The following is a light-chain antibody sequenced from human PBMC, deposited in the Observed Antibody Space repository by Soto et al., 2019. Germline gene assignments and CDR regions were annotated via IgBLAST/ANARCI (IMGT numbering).Light chain of an antibody. CDR3: QQRSNWL. V-gene: IGKV1-27*01. Sequence: DIQMTQSPSTLSGSVGDRVTIICRESQGISSYLNWYRQKPGKTPKFLIYSASTLQSGVPSRFSGSGSGTDFTLTISSLEPEDFAVYYCQQRSNWLFGPGTKVDIK. J-gene: IGKJ3*01. CDR2: SAS. CDR1: QGISSY.